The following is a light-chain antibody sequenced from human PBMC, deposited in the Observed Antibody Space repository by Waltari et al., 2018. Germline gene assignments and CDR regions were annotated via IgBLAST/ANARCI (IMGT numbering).Light chain of an antibody. J-gene: IGLJ2*01. V-gene: IGLV2-8*01. CDR3: SSYAGSNILL. Sequence: QSVLTQPPSASGSPGQSVTISCTGASSDVGGYNYVSWYQQHPGKAPKFILYAVSKRPAGVPERFAGSKSGSTASLTVSGLQAEDEADYYCSSYAGSNILLFGGGTKLTVL. CDR2: AVS. CDR1: SSDVGGYNY.